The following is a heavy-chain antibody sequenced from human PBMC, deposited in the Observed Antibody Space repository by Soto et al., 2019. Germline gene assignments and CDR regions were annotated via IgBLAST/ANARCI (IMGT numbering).Heavy chain of an antibody. J-gene: IGHJ4*02. CDR2: TDGGGST. V-gene: IGHV3-23*01. Sequence: GGSLGLSCAGSGVTLSSRAITWVRQAPGKGLEWVSGTDGGGSTDYADSVKGRFTASRDNSRSTLYLQMNSLRAEDTAIYYCATLLGFSYGGSWYSHVADYWGQGTQVTVSS. CDR3: ATLLGFSYGGSWYSHVADY. CDR1: GVTLSSRA. D-gene: IGHD5-18*01.